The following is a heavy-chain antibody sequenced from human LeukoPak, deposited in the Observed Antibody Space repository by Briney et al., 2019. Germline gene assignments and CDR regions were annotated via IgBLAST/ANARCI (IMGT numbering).Heavy chain of an antibody. V-gene: IGHV1-24*01. J-gene: IGHJ2*01. CDR2: FDPEDGET. Sequence: ASVKVSCKVSGYTLTELSMHWVRQAPGKGLEWMGGFDPEDGETIYVQKFQGRVTMTEDTSTDTAYMELSSLRSEDTAVYYCATSGYYGSGSYLYWYFDLWGRGTLVTVSS. CDR3: ATSGYYGSGSYLYWYFDL. D-gene: IGHD3-10*01. CDR1: GYTLTELS.